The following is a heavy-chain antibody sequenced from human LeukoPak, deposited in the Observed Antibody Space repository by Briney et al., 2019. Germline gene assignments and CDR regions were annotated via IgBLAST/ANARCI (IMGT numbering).Heavy chain of an antibody. CDR2: ISDGGGDT. CDR3: AKPNGNYTSYYFDY. J-gene: IGHJ4*02. CDR1: GFTFSTYA. D-gene: IGHD1-7*01. V-gene: IGHV3-23*01. Sequence: GGSLRLSCAASGFTFSTYAMSWVRQASGKGLEWVSLISDGGGDTYYADSVKGRFTISRDNSKNTLYLQMTSLRADDSPVYYCAKPNGNYTSYYFDYWGRETLVTVSS.